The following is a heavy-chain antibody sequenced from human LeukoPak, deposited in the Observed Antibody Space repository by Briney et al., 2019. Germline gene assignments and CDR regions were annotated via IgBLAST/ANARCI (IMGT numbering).Heavy chain of an antibody. CDR1: GYTFTSYD. Sequence: GASVKVSCKASGYTFTSYDINWVRQAPGQGLEWMGWMNPNSGNTGYAQKFQGRVTMTRNTYITTAYMELRSLRSDDTAVYYCARGYDFWSGYPAFDIWGQGTMVTVSS. CDR2: MNPNSGNT. CDR3: ARGYDFWSGYPAFDI. D-gene: IGHD3-3*01. J-gene: IGHJ3*02. V-gene: IGHV1-8*01.